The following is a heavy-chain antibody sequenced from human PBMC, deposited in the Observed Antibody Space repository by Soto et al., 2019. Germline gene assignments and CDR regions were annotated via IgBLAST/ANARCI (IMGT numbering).Heavy chain of an antibody. CDR3: ARDVRGYYYDSSGSELFWFDP. D-gene: IGHD3-22*01. Sequence: QVQLQESGPGLVKPSQTLSLTCTVSGGSISSGGYYWSWIRQHPGKGLEWIGYIYYSGSTYYNPSLKSRVTISVDTSKNQFSLKLSSVTAADTAVYYCARDVRGYYYDSSGSELFWFDPWGQGTLVTVSS. CDR2: IYYSGST. J-gene: IGHJ5*02. V-gene: IGHV4-31*03. CDR1: GGSISSGGYY.